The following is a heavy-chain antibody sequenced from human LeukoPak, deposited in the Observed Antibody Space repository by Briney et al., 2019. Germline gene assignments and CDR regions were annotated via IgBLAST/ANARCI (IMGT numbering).Heavy chain of an antibody. J-gene: IGHJ6*02. CDR2: IYPGDSDT. Sequence: GESLKISCKASGYSFIGYWIGWVRQVLGKGLEWMGIIYPGDSDTRYSPSFQGQVTISADRSISTAYLQYSSLKTSDTAIYYCVKGVSGSYFAMDVWGQGTTVTVSS. CDR3: VKGVSGSYFAMDV. D-gene: IGHD3-10*01. V-gene: IGHV5-51*01. CDR1: GYSFIGYW.